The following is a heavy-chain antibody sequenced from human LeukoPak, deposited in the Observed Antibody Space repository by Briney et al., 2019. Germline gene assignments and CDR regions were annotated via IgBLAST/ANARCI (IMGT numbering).Heavy chain of an antibody. CDR3: VRXPAXPLYYYYGMDV. Sequence: GASVKVSCKASGYTFTSYGISWVRQAPGQGLEWMGWISTYNGNTNYAQKLQGRVTMTTDTSTNTAYMELRSLRSDDTAVYYCVRXPAXPLYYYYGMDVWGQGTTVTVSS. V-gene: IGHV1-18*01. CDR1: GYTFTSYG. J-gene: IGHJ6*02. CDR2: ISTYNGNT.